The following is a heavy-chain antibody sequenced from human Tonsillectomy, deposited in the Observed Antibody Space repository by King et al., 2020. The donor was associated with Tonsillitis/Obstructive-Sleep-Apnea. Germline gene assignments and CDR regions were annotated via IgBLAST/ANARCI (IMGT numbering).Heavy chain of an antibody. CDR3: ARDVDDRGYMDG. J-gene: IGHJ6*03. CDR1: GFTFASYV. CDR2: ISYDGSYK. Sequence: QLVQSGGGVVQPGRSLRLSCAASGFTFASYVMHWVRQAPGKGLEWVAVISYDGSYKHYADSVKGRFTITRDNSKNTLYLQMNSLRAEDTAVYYCARDVDDRGYMDGWGKGTTVTVSS. V-gene: IGHV3-30*04. D-gene: IGHD3-22*01.